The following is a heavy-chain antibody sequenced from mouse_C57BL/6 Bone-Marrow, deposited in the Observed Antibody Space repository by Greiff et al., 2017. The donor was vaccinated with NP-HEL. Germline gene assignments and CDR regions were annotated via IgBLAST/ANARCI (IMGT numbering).Heavy chain of an antibody. D-gene: IGHD4-1*02. CDR3: ARLNWAWFAY. V-gene: IGHV1-54*01. J-gene: IGHJ3*01. CDR1: GYAFTNYL. CDR2: INPGSGGT. Sequence: VQLQQSGAELARPGTSVKVSCKASGYAFTNYLIEWVKQRPGQGLEWIGVINPGSGGTNYNEKFKGKATLTADKSSSTAYMQLSSLTSEDSAVYFCARLNWAWFAYWGQGTLVTVSA.